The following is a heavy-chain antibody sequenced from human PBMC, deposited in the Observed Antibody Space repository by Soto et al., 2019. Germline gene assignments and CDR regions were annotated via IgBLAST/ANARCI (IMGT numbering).Heavy chain of an antibody. V-gene: IGHV3-15*06. D-gene: IGHD3-16*02. Sequence: GGSLRLSCEASGFSFRDVWMSWVRQIPGRGLEWVGRVKTTSEGETTNYAAPVMGRFTVSRDDSQNTLYLQMDALRPEDTAVYHCTTAGTRVGYTGSYWGHGTQVTVSS. CDR2: VKTTSEGETT. J-gene: IGHJ4*01. CDR1: GFSFRDVW. CDR3: TTAGTRVGYTGSY.